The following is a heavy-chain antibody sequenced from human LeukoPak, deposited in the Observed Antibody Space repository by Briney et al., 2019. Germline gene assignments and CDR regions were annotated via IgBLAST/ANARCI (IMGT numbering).Heavy chain of an antibody. J-gene: IGHJ4*02. CDR3: VRDGDDYNFDY. V-gene: IGHV3-74*01. CDR1: GFTFRNYW. Sequence: GGSLRLSCAASGFTFRNYWMHWVRQAPGKGLVWVSRVKGDGSFTDYADSVKGRFTISRDNAKNTLYLQMYSLRAEDTAAYYCVRDGDDYNFDYWGQGSRVTVSS. CDR2: VKGDGSFT. D-gene: IGHD5-24*01.